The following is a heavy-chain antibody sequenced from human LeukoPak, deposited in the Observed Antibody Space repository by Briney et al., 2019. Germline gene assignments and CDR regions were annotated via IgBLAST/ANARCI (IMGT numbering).Heavy chain of an antibody. CDR2: TYSNGRT. Sequence: GGSLRLSCPASGFTFSNAWMSWVRRAPGKGLEWVSVTYSNGRTYYADSVKGRFTISRDISKNTLYLQMNSLRAEDTAVYYCARVLSGRGSLYDYYYYMDVWGKGTTVTISS. CDR1: GFTFSNAW. CDR3: ARVLSGRGSLYDYYYYMDV. V-gene: IGHV3-53*01. J-gene: IGHJ6*03. D-gene: IGHD3-10*01.